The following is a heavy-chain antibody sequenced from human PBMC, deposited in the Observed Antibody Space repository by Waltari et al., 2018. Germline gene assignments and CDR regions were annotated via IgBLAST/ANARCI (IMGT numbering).Heavy chain of an antibody. D-gene: IGHD2-2*01. CDR2: IRSKGYEETT. J-gene: IGHJ4*02. V-gene: IGHV3-49*04. CDR1: GFTFGDYA. CDR3: TRVRVRSTTSCYKY. Sequence: EVQLVESGGGLVQPGRSLRLSCRASGFTFGDYATSWVRQAPGKGVGWLGFIRSKGYEETTEYAASVKGRITISRDDSKSIAYLQIDSLQSEDTAVYYCTRVRVRSTTSCYKYWGQGTLVTVSS.